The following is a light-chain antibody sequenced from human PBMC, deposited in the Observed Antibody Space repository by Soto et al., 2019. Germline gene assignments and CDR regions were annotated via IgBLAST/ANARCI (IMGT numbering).Light chain of an antibody. CDR2: DVS. V-gene: IGLV2-14*03. Sequence: QSVLTQSASVSGSPGQSITISCTGTSSDVGSYNYVSWYQQHPGKAPKLMIYDVSYRPSGVSNRFSGSKSGSTASLTISGLQAEDEAYYYCTSYTTSSTWVFGGGTKLTVL. CDR1: SSDVGSYNY. J-gene: IGLJ3*02. CDR3: TSYTTSSTWV.